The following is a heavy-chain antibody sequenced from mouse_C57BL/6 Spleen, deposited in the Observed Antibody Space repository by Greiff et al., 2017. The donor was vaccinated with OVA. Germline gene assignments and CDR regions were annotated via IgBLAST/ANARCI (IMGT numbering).Heavy chain of an antibody. Sequence: VQLQQSGPELVKPGASVKISCKASGYTFTDYYMNWVKQSHGKSLEWIGDINPNNGGTSYNQKFKGKATLTVDKSSSTAYMELRSLTSEDSAVYYCARVSRQLSLYYFDYWGQGTTLTVSS. D-gene: IGHD3-2*02. CDR2: INPNNGGT. CDR1: GYTFTDYY. J-gene: IGHJ2*01. V-gene: IGHV1-26*01. CDR3: ARVSRQLSLYYFDY.